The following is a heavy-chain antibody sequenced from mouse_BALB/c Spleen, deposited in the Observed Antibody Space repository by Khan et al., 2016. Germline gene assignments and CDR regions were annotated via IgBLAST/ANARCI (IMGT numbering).Heavy chain of an antibody. CDR1: DYTFTSYW. Sequence: DLVKPGASVKLSCKASDYTFTSYWINWIKQRPGQGLEWIGRIAPESGDTYYNEMFKGKATLTVDTSSSTAYIQLSSLSSEDSAVYFCARKAYGIHWYFDVWGAGTTVTVSS. CDR2: IAPESGDT. V-gene: IGHV1S41*01. CDR3: ARKAYGIHWYFDV. D-gene: IGHD2-10*02. J-gene: IGHJ1*01.